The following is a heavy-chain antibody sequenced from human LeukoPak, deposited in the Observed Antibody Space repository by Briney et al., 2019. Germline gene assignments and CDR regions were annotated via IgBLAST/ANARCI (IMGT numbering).Heavy chain of an antibody. CDR2: INLNSGGT. J-gene: IGHJ6*03. CDR3: ARGVSGAYYYYYMDV. D-gene: IGHD1-26*01. CDR1: GYTFTGYF. V-gene: IGHV1-2*02. Sequence: ASVKVSCKAPGYTFTGYFMQSVRPAPGQGLEWMGWINLNSGGTNYAQKFQGRVTMTRDTSISTAYMELSSLRSDDSAVYYCARGVSGAYYYYYMDVWGKGTTVTISS.